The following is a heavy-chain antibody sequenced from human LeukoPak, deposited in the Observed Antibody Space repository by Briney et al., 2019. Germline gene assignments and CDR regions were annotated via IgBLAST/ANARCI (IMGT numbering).Heavy chain of an antibody. CDR1: GYTFTSYG. CDR2: ISAYNGNT. Sequence: ASVKVPCKASGYTFTSYGISWVRQAPGQGLEWMGWISAYNGNTNYAQKLQGRVTMTTDTSTSTAYMELRSLRSDDTAVYYCARDDCSSTSCYLYYFDYWGQGTLVTVSS. D-gene: IGHD2-2*01. V-gene: IGHV1-18*01. J-gene: IGHJ4*02. CDR3: ARDDCSSTSCYLYYFDY.